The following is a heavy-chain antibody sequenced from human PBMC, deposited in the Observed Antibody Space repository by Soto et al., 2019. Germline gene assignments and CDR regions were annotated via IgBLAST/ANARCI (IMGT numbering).Heavy chain of an antibody. J-gene: IGHJ6*02. CDR3: ARTAVVVTATLYYYYYGMDV. CDR1: GGSISSSSYY. D-gene: IGHD2-21*02. V-gene: IGHV4-39*01. Sequence: SETLSLTCTVSGGSISSSSYYWGWIRQPPGKGLEWIGSIYYSGSTYYNPSLKSRVTISVDTSKNQFSLKLSSVTAADTAVYYCARTAVVVTATLYYYYYGMDVWGQGTTVTVSS. CDR2: IYYSGST.